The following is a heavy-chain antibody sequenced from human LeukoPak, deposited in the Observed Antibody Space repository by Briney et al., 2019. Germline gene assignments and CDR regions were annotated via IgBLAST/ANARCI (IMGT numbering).Heavy chain of an antibody. CDR3: ARVRQQLIDY. J-gene: IGHJ4*02. V-gene: IGHV4-30-4*08. CDR1: GGSVSSGSYY. Sequence: PSETLSLTCTVSGGSVSSGSYYWSWIRQPPGKGLEWIGYIYYSGSTSYNPSLKSRVTISVDTSKNQFSLKLTSVTAADTAVYYCARVRQQLIDYWGQGTLVTASS. CDR2: IYYSGST. D-gene: IGHD6-13*01.